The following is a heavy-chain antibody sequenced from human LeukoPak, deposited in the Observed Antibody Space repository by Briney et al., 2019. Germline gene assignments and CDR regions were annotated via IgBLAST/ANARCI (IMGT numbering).Heavy chain of an antibody. D-gene: IGHD3-22*01. J-gene: IGHJ3*02. V-gene: IGHV3-33*01. CDR3: ARDGGDRSGYHDAFDI. CDR2: VWFDGGNK. CDR1: GFTFTKHG. Sequence: GGSLRLSCAASGFTFTKHGMNWVRQAPGKGLEWGALVWFDGGNKDYADSVKGRFTISRDNSKNTLYLQLNSLRVEDTAVYYCARDGGDRSGYHDAFDIWGQGTMVTVSS.